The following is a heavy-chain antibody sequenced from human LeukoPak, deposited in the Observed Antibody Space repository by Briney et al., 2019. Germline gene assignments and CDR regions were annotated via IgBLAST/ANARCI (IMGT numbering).Heavy chain of an antibody. Sequence: ASVKVSCKASGYTFTSYGISWVRQAPGQGLEWMGWISAYNGNTNYAQKLQGRVTMTTDTSTSTAYMELRSLRSDDTAVYYCAREGYYDSSGYYNDYWGQGTLVTVSS. CDR1: GYTFTSYG. CDR3: AREGYYDSSGYYNDY. D-gene: IGHD3-22*01. V-gene: IGHV1-18*01. J-gene: IGHJ4*02. CDR2: ISAYNGNT.